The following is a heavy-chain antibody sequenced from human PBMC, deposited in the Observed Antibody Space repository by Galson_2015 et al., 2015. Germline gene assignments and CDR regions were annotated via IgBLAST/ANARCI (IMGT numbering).Heavy chain of an antibody. CDR1: GFTFSNYW. V-gene: IGHV3-7*03. D-gene: IGHD3-10*01. CDR2: IKQDGSEK. CDR3: ASQTWTGYFDS. Sequence: SLRLSCAASGFTFSNYWMSWVRQAPGKGLEWVANIKQDGSEKYYVDSVKGRFTISRDNAKNSLYLQMNSLRAEDTAIYYCASQTWTGYFDSWGQGTLVTVSS. J-gene: IGHJ4*02.